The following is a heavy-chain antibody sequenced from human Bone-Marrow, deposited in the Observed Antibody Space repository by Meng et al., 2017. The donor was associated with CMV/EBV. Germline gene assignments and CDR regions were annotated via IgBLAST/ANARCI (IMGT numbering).Heavy chain of an antibody. J-gene: IGHJ4*02. CDR1: GFSFNNFG. CDR3: AKDLSKAARPKYSFDY. Sequence: GFSFNNFGMHWVRQAPGKGLEWVAFIRYDGSNEDHVGSVKSRFTISRDNYKDTLYLQMDSLRVEDTAVYYCAKDLSKAARPKYSFDYWGQGTLVTVSS. CDR2: IRYDGSNE. D-gene: IGHD6-6*01. V-gene: IGHV3-30*02.